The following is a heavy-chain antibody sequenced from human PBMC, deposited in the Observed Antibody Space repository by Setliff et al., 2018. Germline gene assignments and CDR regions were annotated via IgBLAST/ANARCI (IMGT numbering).Heavy chain of an antibody. Sequence: ASVKVSCKASRGTFSNYAISWVRQAPGQGLEWMGGTTPIFTTANYAQKFQGRVTITADESTSTAYMELSSLKSEDTAVYYCARSPFPVDTVMVTTFDSWGQGTLVTVSS. V-gene: IGHV1-69*13. CDR1: RGTFSNYA. CDR3: ARSPFPVDTVMVTTFDS. CDR2: TTPIFTTA. D-gene: IGHD5-18*01. J-gene: IGHJ4*02.